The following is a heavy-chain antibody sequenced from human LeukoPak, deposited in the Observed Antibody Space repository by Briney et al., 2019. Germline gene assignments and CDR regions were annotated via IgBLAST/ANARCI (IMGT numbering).Heavy chain of an antibody. CDR3: ARGGDYYDSSGYYSVYFDY. J-gene: IGHJ4*02. Sequence: SETLSLTCTVSGGSISSYYWSWIRQPPGKGLEWIGYIYYSGSTNYNPSLKSRVTISVDTSKNQFSLKLSSVTAADTAVYYCARGGDYYDSSGYYSVYFDYWGQGTLVTVSS. CDR2: IYYSGST. CDR1: GGSISSYY. V-gene: IGHV4-59*01. D-gene: IGHD3-22*01.